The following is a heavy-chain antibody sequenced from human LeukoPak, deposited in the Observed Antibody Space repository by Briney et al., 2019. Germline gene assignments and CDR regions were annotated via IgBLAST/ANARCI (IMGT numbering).Heavy chain of an antibody. CDR2: INPNSGDT. D-gene: IGHD3-10*01. V-gene: IGHV1-2*06. CDR3: ARQTMVRGVITPFDY. Sequence: ASVKVSCKASGYTFTGYYMHWVRQAPGQGLEWMGRINPNSGDTNYAQKFQGRVTMTRDTSISTAYMELSRLRSDDTAVYYCARQTMVRGVITPFDYWGQGTLVTVSS. J-gene: IGHJ4*02. CDR1: GYTFTGYY.